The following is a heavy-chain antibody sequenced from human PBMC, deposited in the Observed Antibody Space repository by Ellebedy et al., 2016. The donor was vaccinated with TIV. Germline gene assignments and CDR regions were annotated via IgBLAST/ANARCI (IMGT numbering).Heavy chain of an antibody. CDR3: AKERGYGSGSYYGGVDAFDI. Sequence: SLKISCAASGFTFDDYAMHWVRQAPGRGLEWVSGISWNSGSLGYADSVKGRFTFSRDNAKNSLYLQMNSLRSEDMALYYCAKERGYGSGSYYGGVDAFDIWGQGTMVTVSS. D-gene: IGHD3-10*01. J-gene: IGHJ3*02. V-gene: IGHV3-9*03. CDR1: GFTFDDYA. CDR2: ISWNSGSL.